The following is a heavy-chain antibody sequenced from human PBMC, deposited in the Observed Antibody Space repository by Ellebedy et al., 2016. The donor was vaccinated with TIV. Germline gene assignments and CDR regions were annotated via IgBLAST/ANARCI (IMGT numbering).Heavy chain of an antibody. CDR3: AKDIGVGGGNILTGFYNEGFAFDL. CDR2: FSDTGGYT. D-gene: IGHD3-9*01. Sequence: PGGSLRLSCVASGFTFSTYAMSWVRQVPGKGLEWVSSFSDTGGYTNYADSVRGRFTISRDISKNTLYLQMNSLRAEDTAVYYCAKDIGVGGGNILTGFYNEGFAFDLWGRGTLVTVSS. V-gene: IGHV3-23*01. J-gene: IGHJ3*01. CDR1: GFTFSTYA.